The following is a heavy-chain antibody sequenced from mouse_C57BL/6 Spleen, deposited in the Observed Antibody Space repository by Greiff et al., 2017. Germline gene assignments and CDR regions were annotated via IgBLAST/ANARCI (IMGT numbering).Heavy chain of an antibody. D-gene: IGHD1-1*02. CDR1: GFTFSSYA. Sequence: EVKLMESGGGLVKPGGSLKLSCAASGFTFSSYAMSWVRQTPEKRLEWVATISDGGSYTYYPDNVKGRFTISRDNAKNNLYLQMSHLKSEDTAMYYCARRWCLYWYFDVWGTGTTVTVSS. J-gene: IGHJ1*03. CDR3: ARRWCLYWYFDV. V-gene: IGHV5-4*03. CDR2: ISDGGSYT.